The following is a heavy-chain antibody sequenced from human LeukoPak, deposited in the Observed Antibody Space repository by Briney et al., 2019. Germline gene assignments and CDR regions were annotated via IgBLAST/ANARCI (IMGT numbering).Heavy chain of an antibody. V-gene: IGHV4-38-2*02. D-gene: IGHD3-10*01. Sequence: PSETLSLTCTVSGYSISSGYYWGWIRQPPGKGLEWIGSIYHSGSTYYNPSLKSRVTISVDTSKNQFSLKLSSVTAADTAVYYCARDGDVIMVRGPFDYWGQGTLVTVSS. CDR2: IYHSGST. CDR1: GYSISSGYY. J-gene: IGHJ4*02. CDR3: ARDGDVIMVRGPFDY.